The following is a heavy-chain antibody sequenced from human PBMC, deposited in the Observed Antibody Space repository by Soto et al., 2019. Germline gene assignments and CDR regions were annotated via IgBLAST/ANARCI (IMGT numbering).Heavy chain of an antibody. D-gene: IGHD1-26*01. CDR3: ARLGGSYAVPHFDY. V-gene: IGHV4-59*08. CDR2: IDKSGST. J-gene: IGHJ4*02. CDR1: GDSIDRYY. Sequence: SETLSLTCSVSGDSIDRYYWSWIRQAPGQGLEWIGYIDKSGSTNYNPSVKGRATISVDTSRNQFSLKLSSVTAADTAVYYCARLGGSYAVPHFDYWGQGTLVTVSS.